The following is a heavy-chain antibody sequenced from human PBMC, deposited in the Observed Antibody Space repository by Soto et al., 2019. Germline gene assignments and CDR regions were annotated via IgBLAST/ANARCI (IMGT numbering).Heavy chain of an antibody. CDR3: AREYSNSPAAIDS. Sequence: SETLSLTCTVSGGSVNSDSYYWSWIRQPPGKGLEWIGYIYYSGTTNYNPSLKSRVTISLDSSRNQFSLKLNSVTATDTAVFYCAREYSNSPAAIDSWGQGTLVTVSS. CDR2: IYYSGTT. CDR1: GGSVNSDSYY. J-gene: IGHJ4*02. D-gene: IGHD6-6*01. V-gene: IGHV4-61*01.